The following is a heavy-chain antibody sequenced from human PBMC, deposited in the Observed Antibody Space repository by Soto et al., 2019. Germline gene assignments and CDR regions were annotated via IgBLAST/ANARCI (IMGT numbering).Heavy chain of an antibody. D-gene: IGHD2-21*01. V-gene: IGHV3-21*06. J-gene: IGHJ5*02. Sequence: GSLRLSCAAAGFMFSAYTMNWVRQAPGKGLEWLSSISDDSSYIDYADSLRGRFTVSRDNARNSLYLQIDSLGVEDTAVYYCATPYSFNHWGPGTLVTVSS. CDR2: ISDDSSYI. CDR3: ATPYSFNH. CDR1: GFMFSAYT.